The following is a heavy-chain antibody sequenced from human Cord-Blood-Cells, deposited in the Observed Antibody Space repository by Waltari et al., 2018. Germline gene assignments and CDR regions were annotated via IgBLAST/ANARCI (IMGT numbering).Heavy chain of an antibody. CDR3: AAEYCSGGSCEYYFDY. J-gene: IGHJ4*02. Sequence: QVQLVQSGAEVKKPGASVKVSCKVSGYTLTELSMHWVRQAPGKGLEWMGGFDPEECETIYAQKFQGRVTMTEDTSTDTAYMELSSLRSEDTAVYYCAAEYCSGGSCEYYFDYWGQGTLVTVSS. CDR1: GYTLTELS. CDR2: FDPEECET. V-gene: IGHV1-24*01. D-gene: IGHD2-15*01.